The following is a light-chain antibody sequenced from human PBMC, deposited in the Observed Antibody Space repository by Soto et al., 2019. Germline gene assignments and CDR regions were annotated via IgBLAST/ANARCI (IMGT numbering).Light chain of an antibody. CDR3: QQYNRPGT. V-gene: IGKV1-5*03. CDR1: QSISSW. Sequence: IQMTQSPSSLSASVGDRVTITCRASQSISSWLAWYQQKPGKAPKLLIYKASSLESGVPSRFSGSGSGTEFTLAISSLQPDDFATYNCQQYNRPGTFGQGTKVDIK. CDR2: KAS. J-gene: IGKJ1*01.